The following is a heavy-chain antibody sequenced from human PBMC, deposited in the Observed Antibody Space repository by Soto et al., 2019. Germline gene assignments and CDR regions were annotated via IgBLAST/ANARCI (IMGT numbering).Heavy chain of an antibody. CDR1: GFTFSSYA. CDR2: ISYDGSNK. D-gene: IGHD6-6*01. V-gene: IGHV3-30-3*02. J-gene: IGHJ4*02. CDR3: AKPRYSSSSLASYFDY. Sequence: GGSLRLSCAVSGFTFSSYAMHWVRQAPGQGLEWVAVISYDGSNKYYADSVKGRFTISRDNSKNTLYLQMNSLRAEDTAVYYCAKPRYSSSSLASYFDYWGQGTLVTVSS.